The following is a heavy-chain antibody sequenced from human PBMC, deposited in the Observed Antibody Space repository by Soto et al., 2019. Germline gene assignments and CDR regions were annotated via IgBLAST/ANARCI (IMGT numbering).Heavy chain of an antibody. Sequence: EVQLLESGGGLVQPGGSLRLSCAASGFTFSSYAMSWVRQAPGKGLEWVSAISGSGGSTYYADSVKGRFTISRDNSKNPLYLQMNSLRGGDTAVYYCEKDLWGGYRYRSYPAPPFDYWGQGTLVTVSS. CDR3: EKDLWGGYRYRSYPAPPFDY. CDR2: ISGSGGST. CDR1: GFTFSSYA. J-gene: IGHJ4*02. D-gene: IGHD5-18*01. V-gene: IGHV3-23*01.